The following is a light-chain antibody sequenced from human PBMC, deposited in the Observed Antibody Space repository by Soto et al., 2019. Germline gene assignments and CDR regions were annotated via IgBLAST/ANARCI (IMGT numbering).Light chain of an antibody. CDR2: DAS. CDR1: QSINNW. J-gene: IGKJ1*01. V-gene: IGKV1-39*01. Sequence: DIQMTQSPSTMSASVGDRVTITCRASQSINNWLAWYQQKPGKAPKFLIYDASNLQSGVPSRFSGSVSGTDFTLTISSLQPEDFATYYCQQSYSTPRTFGQGTKVDIK. CDR3: QQSYSTPRT.